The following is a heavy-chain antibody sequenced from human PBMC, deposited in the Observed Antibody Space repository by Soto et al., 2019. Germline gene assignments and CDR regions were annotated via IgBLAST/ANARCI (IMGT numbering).Heavy chain of an antibody. J-gene: IGHJ4*02. V-gene: IGHV3-23*01. CDR3: AKDFEEYSGGSMVLDY. D-gene: IGHD2-15*01. CDR2: ISGSGGST. CDR1: GFTISSYA. Sequence: PGGSLRLSCAASGFTISSYAMSWVRPAPGKGLEWVSAISGSGGSTYYADSVKGRFTISRDNSKNTLYLQMNSLRAEDTAVYYCAKDFEEYSGGSMVLDYWGQGTLVTVSS.